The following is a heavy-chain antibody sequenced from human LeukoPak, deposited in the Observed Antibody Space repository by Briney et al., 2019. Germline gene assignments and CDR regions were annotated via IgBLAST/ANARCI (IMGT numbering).Heavy chain of an antibody. Sequence: SVKVSCKASGGTFSSYAISWVRQAPGQGLEWMGGIIPIFGTANYAQKSQGRVTITADESTSTAYMELSSLRSEDTAVYYCARGRGYCSSTSCYSIDYWGQGTLVTVSS. CDR1: GGTFSSYA. CDR2: IIPIFGTA. V-gene: IGHV1-69*13. J-gene: IGHJ4*02. D-gene: IGHD2-2*01. CDR3: ARGRGYCSSTSCYSIDY.